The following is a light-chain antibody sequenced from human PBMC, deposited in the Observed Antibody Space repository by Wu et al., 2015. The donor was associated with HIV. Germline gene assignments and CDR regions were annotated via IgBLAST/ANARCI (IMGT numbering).Light chain of an antibody. CDR2: GAS. J-gene: IGKJ5*01. CDR3: QQYGSSPIT. V-gene: IGKV3-20*01. Sequence: EIVLTQSPGTLALSPGERAIFSCRASQSVRSRSVAWYQQKPGQAPRLLISGASSRATGIPDRFSGRGAGTDFSLIISTLEPEDFAVYYCQQYGSSPITFGQGTRLEIK. CDR1: QSVRSRS.